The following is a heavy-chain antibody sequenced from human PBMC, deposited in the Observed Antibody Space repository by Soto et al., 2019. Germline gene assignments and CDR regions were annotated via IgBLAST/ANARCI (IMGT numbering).Heavy chain of an antibody. CDR2: ISGSGGST. V-gene: IGHV3-23*01. CDR3: AKFYGSPGSTNDY. J-gene: IGHJ4*02. Sequence: EVQLLESGGGLVQPGGSLRLSCAASGFTFSSYAMSWVRQAPGKGLEWVSAISGSGGSTYYADSVKGRFTISRDNSKNTLYLQMNSLRADDTAVYYCAKFYGSPGSTNDYWGQGTMVTVSS. D-gene: IGHD3-22*01. CDR1: GFTFSSYA.